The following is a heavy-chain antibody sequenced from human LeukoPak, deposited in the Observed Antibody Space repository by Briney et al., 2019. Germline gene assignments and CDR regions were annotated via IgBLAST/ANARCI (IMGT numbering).Heavy chain of an antibody. Sequence: GGSLRLSCAVSGFTFSSYSMNWVRQAPGEGLEWVSYISSSGTTIYYADSVKGRFTISRDNVKNSLYLQMNSLRADDTAVYYCARRLDYWGQGTLVTVSP. V-gene: IGHV3-48*01. CDR2: ISSSGTTI. J-gene: IGHJ4*02. CDR3: ARRLDY. CDR1: GFTFSSYS.